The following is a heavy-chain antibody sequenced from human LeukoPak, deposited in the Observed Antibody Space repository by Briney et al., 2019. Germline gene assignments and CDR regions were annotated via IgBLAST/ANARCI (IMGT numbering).Heavy chain of an antibody. V-gene: IGHV1-2*02. CDR3: ARKGKRYGAANREPFEY. D-gene: IGHD2-15*01. CDR1: GYTFTGYY. J-gene: IGHJ4*02. CDR2: INPNTGGT. Sequence: GASVKVSCKASGYTFTGYYMHWVRQAPGQGLEWMGWINPNTGGTNYAQQFQGRVTMTRDTSISTAYMELSSLRSDDTAVYYCARKGKRYGAANREPFEYWGQGTLVTVSS.